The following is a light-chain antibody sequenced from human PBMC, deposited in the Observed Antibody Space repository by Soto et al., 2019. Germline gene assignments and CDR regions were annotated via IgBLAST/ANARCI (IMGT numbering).Light chain of an antibody. J-gene: IGLJ2*01. V-gene: IGLV2-14*03. Sequence: QSALTQPASVSGSPGQSITISCTGTSSDVGGYNFVSWYQQHPGKAPKLMINDVSNRPSGVSNRFSGSKSGYTASLTISGLQAEDDADYYCSSYTSSNTLVFGGGTQLTVL. CDR3: SSYTSSNTLV. CDR2: DVS. CDR1: SSDVGGYNF.